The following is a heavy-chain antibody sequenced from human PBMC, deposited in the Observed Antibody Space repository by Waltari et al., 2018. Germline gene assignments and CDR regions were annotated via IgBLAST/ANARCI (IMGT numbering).Heavy chain of an antibody. CDR1: GGSMSNYS. V-gene: IGHV4-4*07. CDR2: IYTSVRA. CDR3: AREVRRDGFNYLDY. Sequence: QEQLQESGPGLVKPSETLSLTCSVSGGSMSNYSWSWIRRPAGKGLEWIGRIYTSVRANYSPSLKSRVTMSVDTSKNQFSLKLNSVTAADTAVYYCAREVRRDGFNYLDYWGQGTLVTVSS. D-gene: IGHD5-12*01. J-gene: IGHJ4*02.